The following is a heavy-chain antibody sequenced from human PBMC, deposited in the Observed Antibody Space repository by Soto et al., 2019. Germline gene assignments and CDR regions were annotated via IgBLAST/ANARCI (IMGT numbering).Heavy chain of an antibody. CDR2: ISGSGGST. CDR3: AKATRGGAATLIRDY. Sequence: EVQLLESGGGLVQPGGSLRLSCAAAGFTFSIYAMSWVRQAPGKGLEWVSAISGSGGSTYYADSVKGRFTISRDNSKNTLYRQMNSLRADDTAVYYCAKATRGGAATLIRDYWGQGTLVTVS. J-gene: IGHJ4*02. V-gene: IGHV3-23*01. CDR1: GFTFSIYA. D-gene: IGHD6-13*01.